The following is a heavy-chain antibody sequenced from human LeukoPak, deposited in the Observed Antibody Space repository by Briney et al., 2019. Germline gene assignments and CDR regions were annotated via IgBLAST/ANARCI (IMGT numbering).Heavy chain of an antibody. J-gene: IGHJ4*02. Sequence: SVKVSCKASGGTFSSYTISWVRQAPGQGRERVGMIIPILGIANYAQKFQGRVTITADKSTSTAYMELSSLRSEETAVYYCARSTVTTADGRGYWGQGTLDTVSS. V-gene: IGHV1-69*02. CDR1: GGTFSSYT. D-gene: IGHD4-11*01. CDR2: IIPILGIA. CDR3: ARSTVTTADGRGY.